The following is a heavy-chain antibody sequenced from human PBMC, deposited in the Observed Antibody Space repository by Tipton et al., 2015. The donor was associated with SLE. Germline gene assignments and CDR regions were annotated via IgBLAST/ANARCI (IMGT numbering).Heavy chain of an antibody. J-gene: IGHJ5*02. CDR2: INHSGST. CDR3: ARGGEKRFLEWLQRGNWFDP. D-gene: IGHD3-3*01. V-gene: IGHV4-39*07. CDR1: GGSVSSGSYY. Sequence: TLSLTCTVSGGSVSSGSYYWSWIRQPPGKGLEWIGEINHSGSTNYNPSLKSRVTISVDTSKNQFSLKLSSVTAADTAVYYCARGGEKRFLEWLQRGNWFDPWGQGTLVTVSS.